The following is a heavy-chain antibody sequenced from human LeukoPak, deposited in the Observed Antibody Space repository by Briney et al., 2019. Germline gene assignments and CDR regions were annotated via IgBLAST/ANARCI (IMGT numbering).Heavy chain of an antibody. CDR3: ARGGYCSGGSCYYYYYYMDV. Sequence: EASVKVSCKASGYTFTDYYIHWVRQAPGQGLEWMAWMNPNSGDTSYAQKFQGRVTMTRDTSISTAYMELRSLRSDDTAVYYRARGGYCSGGSCYYYYYYMDVWGKGTTVTVSS. CDR2: MNPNSGDT. D-gene: IGHD2-15*01. V-gene: IGHV1-2*02. J-gene: IGHJ6*03. CDR1: GYTFTDYY.